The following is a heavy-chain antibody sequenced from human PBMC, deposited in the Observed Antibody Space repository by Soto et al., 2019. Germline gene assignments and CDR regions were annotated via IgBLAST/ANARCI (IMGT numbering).Heavy chain of an antibody. CDR2: ISGNGAST. V-gene: IGHV3-23*01. J-gene: IGHJ6*02. Sequence: PGGSLRLPCAASGLTFSSYAMTWVRQAPGKGLQWVSTISGNGASTYYADSVKGRFTVSRDNFKNTLYLQMNSLRAEDTAVYYCAKDEVTGTTVPHYYYYYGMDVWGQGTTVTVSS. CDR3: AKDEVTGTTVPHYYYYYGMDV. CDR1: GLTFSSYA. D-gene: IGHD1-7*01.